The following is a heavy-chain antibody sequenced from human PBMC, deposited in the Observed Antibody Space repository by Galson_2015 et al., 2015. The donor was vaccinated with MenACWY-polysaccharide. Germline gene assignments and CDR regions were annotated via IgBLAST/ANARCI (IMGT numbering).Heavy chain of an antibody. V-gene: IGHV4-31*03. D-gene: IGHD4-17*01. Sequence: LSLTCNVSGGSISSSGSHWTWIRQHPSKGLEWIGYIFNRGGAKTNPSLGSRVTVSADRSKNQFSLKLTSLTAADTAVYYCAGIPSTMTSFGWFGPWGQGILVTVSS. CDR2: IFNRGGA. J-gene: IGHJ5*02. CDR1: GGSISSSGSH. CDR3: AGIPSTMTSFGWFGP.